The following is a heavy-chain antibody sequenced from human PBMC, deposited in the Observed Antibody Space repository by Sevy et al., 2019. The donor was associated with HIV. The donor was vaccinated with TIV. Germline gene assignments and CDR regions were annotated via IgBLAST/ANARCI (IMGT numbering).Heavy chain of an antibody. CDR1: GGSISSSSYY. Sequence: SETLSLTCTVSGGSISSSSYYWGWIRQPPGKGLEWIGSIYYSGSTYYNPSLKSRVTISVDTSTNHFSLKLSSVTAADTAVYYCARQAVANWGGHFDYWGQGTLVTVSS. J-gene: IGHJ4*02. V-gene: IGHV4-39*01. CDR3: ARQAVANWGGHFDY. CDR2: IYYSGST. D-gene: IGHD7-27*01.